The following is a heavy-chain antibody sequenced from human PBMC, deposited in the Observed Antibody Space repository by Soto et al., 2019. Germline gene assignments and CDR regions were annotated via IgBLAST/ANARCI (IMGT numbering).Heavy chain of an antibody. Sequence: PGGSLRLSCVASGYTFNSHEMNWVRQAPGNGLEWISSISGSGTTNYAESVRGRFTISRDNAHKSLFLEMKDLRVEDTAVYYCARGGIHWGQGTLVTVSS. V-gene: IGHV3-48*03. CDR2: ISGSGTT. D-gene: IGHD3-16*01. J-gene: IGHJ4*02. CDR3: ARGGIH. CDR1: GYTFNSHE.